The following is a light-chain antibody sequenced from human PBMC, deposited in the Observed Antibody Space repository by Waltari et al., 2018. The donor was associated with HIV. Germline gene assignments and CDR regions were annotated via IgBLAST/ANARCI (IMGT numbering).Light chain of an antibody. CDR1: QGISTY. Sequence: AIRMTQSPSSFSASVGDRVTITCRASQGISTYLAWYQQKPGKAPELLIYDTSTLQSGVPSRFSGSGAGTDFTFTVSRLQSEDFATYCCQQYYTYWLTFGGGTKVDI. CDR3: QQYYTYWLT. J-gene: IGKJ4*01. CDR2: DTS. V-gene: IGKV1-8*01.